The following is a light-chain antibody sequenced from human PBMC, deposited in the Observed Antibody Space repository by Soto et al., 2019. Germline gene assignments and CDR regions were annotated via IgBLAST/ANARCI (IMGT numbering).Light chain of an antibody. CDR1: ESISKY. CDR3: HQSYSSPWT. J-gene: IGKJ1*01. CDR2: AAS. Sequence: DIPMTQSPSSLSASVGDRVTITCRATESISKYLNWYQQKPGKAPKLLIYAASTLQRGVPSRFSGSGSGTAFSLTINSLQPEDFATYFCHQSYSSPWTFGQGTKVEVK. V-gene: IGKV1-39*01.